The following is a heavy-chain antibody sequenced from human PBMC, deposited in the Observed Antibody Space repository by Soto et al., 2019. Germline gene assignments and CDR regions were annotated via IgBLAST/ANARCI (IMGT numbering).Heavy chain of an antibody. CDR2: MNPNSGNT. Sequence: ASVKVSCKASGYTFTSYDINWVRQATGQGLEWMGWMNPNSGNTGYAQKFQGRVTMTRNTSISTAYMELSSLRSEDTAVYYCARESEDLTSNFDYWGQGTLVTVSS. V-gene: IGHV1-8*01. CDR3: ARESEDLTSNFDY. CDR1: GYTFTSYD. J-gene: IGHJ4*02.